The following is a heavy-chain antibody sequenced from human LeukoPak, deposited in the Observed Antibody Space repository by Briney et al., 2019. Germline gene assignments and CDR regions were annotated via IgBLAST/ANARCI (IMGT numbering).Heavy chain of an antibody. V-gene: IGHV3-30*02. D-gene: IGHD4-17*01. CDR2: IRHDESIR. CDR1: GFTFSSYA. Sequence: GGSLRLSCAASGFTFSSYAMSWVRQAPGKGLEWVAFIRHDESIRHYADSVKGRFTISRDNSKKTLSLQMNSLRLDDTALYYCAKFSYGDYVAWGQGTLVTVSS. J-gene: IGHJ5*02. CDR3: AKFSYGDYVA.